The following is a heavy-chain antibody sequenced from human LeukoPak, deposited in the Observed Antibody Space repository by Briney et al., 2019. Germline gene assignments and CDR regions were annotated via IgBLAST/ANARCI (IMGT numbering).Heavy chain of an antibody. J-gene: IGHJ3*01. CDR3: AKDIEIVAPGTPDAFDV. CDR1: GFSFGSYG. CDR2: VQYDGSNK. Sequence: PGGSLRLSCAASGFSFGSYGMHWVRQAPGKGLEWVAFVQYDGSNKYYGDSVKGRFTISRDNSKNTLHLQMNSLRAEDTAVYYCAKDIEIVAPGTPDAFDVWGQGTMVTVSS. D-gene: IGHD6-13*01. V-gene: IGHV3-30*02.